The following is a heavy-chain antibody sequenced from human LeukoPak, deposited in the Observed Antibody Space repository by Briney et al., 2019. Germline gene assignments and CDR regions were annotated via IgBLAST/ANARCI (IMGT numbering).Heavy chain of an antibody. CDR1: GFTFSSYW. V-gene: IGHV3-7*01. Sequence: GGSLRLSCAASGFTFSSYWMSWVRQAPGKGLEWVANIKQDGSEKYYVDSVKGRFTISRDNAKNSLYLQMNSLRAEGTAVYYCARDMAAAGYYYYYGMDVWGQGTTVTVSS. J-gene: IGHJ6*02. D-gene: IGHD6-13*01. CDR3: ARDMAAAGYYYYYGMDV. CDR2: IKQDGSEK.